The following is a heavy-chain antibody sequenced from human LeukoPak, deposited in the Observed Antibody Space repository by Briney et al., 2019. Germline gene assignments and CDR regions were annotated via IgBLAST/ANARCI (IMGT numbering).Heavy chain of an antibody. V-gene: IGHV3-7*01. D-gene: IGHD2-2*02. Sequence: GGSLRLSCAASGFTFSSSWMAWVRQAPGKGLEWVANIKQDGSEKYYVDSVKGRFTISRDNAKNSLYLQMNSLRAEDTAVYYCARDVGVVPAAIYLYYYYYYYMDVWGKGTTVTVSS. CDR1: GFTFSSSW. CDR3: ARDVGVVPAAIYLYYYYYYYMDV. J-gene: IGHJ6*03. CDR2: IKQDGSEK.